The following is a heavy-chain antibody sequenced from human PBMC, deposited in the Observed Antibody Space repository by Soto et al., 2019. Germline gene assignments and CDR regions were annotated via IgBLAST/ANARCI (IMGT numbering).Heavy chain of an antibody. Sequence: GGPPGLSCAASGFTFSSYAMSCVRQAPGKGLEWVSAISGSGGNTYYADSVKGRFTISRDNSKNTLFLQMNSLRAEDTALYFCAKEMGDYYDSSGSWFDPWGQGTLVTVSS. J-gene: IGHJ5*02. CDR1: GFTFSSYA. CDR3: AKEMGDYYDSSGSWFDP. CDR2: ISGSGGNT. D-gene: IGHD3-22*01. V-gene: IGHV3-23*01.